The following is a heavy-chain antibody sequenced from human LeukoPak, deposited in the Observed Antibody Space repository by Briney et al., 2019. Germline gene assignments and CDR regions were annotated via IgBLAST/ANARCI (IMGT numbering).Heavy chain of an antibody. CDR1: GGSISSYY. J-gene: IGHJ4*02. CDR3: ARSGYYDFWSGPLDY. CDR2: IYYSGST. Sequence: PSETLSLTCTVSGGSISSYYWSWIRQPPGKGLEWIGYIYYSGSTNYNPSLKSRVTISVDTSKNQFSLKLSSVTAADTAVYYCARSGYYDFWSGPLDYWGQGTLVTVSS. V-gene: IGHV4-59*01. D-gene: IGHD3-3*01.